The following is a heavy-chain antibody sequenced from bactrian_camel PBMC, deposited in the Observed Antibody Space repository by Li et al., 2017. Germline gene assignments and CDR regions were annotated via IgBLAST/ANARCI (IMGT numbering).Heavy chain of an antibody. Sequence: HVQLVESGGNSVQAGRSLTLSCIMSGNTDRRYFMGWFRQAPGREREGVAAISSGETTYYSDSVKGRFTTSTDTSKATLYLQMNNLHAEDTAMYYCAATGQMLSVAGCRTQGTQVTVS. V-gene: IGHV3S55*01. J-gene: IGHJ4*01. D-gene: IGHD1*01. CDR1: GNTDRRYF. CDR2: ISSGETT.